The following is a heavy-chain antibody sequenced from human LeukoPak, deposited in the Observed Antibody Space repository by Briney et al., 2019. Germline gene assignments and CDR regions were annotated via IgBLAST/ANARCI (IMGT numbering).Heavy chain of an antibody. CDR1: GYTFTSYG. J-gene: IGHJ4*02. CDR2: ISAYSGNT. CDR3: ASYSSGWYFDY. D-gene: IGHD6-19*01. Sequence: GASVKVSCKASGYTFTSYGISWVRQAPGQGLEWMGWISAYSGNTNYAQKLQGRVTMTTDTSTSTAYMELRSLRSDDTAVYYCASYSSGWYFDYWGQGTLVTVSS. V-gene: IGHV1-18*01.